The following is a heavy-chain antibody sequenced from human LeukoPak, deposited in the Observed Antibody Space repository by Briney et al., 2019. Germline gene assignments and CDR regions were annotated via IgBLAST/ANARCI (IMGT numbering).Heavy chain of an antibody. CDR1: GFTFTGHN. Sequence: GSLRLSCAASGFTFTGHNMNWVRQAPGKGLEWIGEIYHSGSTVYNPSLKSRVTMSVDASSNQFSLKLTSVTAADTAVYYCARNLLRGVLTPWGQGTLVTVSS. CDR2: IYHSGST. D-gene: IGHD3-10*01. CDR3: ARNLLRGVLTP. J-gene: IGHJ5*02. V-gene: IGHV4-34*10.